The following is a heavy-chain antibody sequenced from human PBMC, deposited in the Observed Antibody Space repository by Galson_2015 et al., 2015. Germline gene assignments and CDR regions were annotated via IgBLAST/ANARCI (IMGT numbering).Heavy chain of an antibody. CDR2: MNPNSGNT. J-gene: IGHJ4*02. D-gene: IGHD6-13*01. V-gene: IGHV1-8*01. CDR1: GYTFTSYD. CDR3: ARAQRITAAGKIGY. Sequence: SVKVSCKASGYTFTSYDINWVRQAPGQGLEWMGWMNPNSGNTGYAQKFQGRVTMTRNTSISTAYMELSSLRSEDTAVYYCARAQRITAAGKIGYWGQGTLVTVSS.